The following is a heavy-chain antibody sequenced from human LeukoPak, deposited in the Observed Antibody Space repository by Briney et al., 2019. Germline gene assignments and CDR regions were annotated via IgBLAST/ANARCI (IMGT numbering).Heavy chain of an antibody. Sequence: SETLSLTCTVSGGSISSYYWSWIRQPPGKGLEWIGYIYYSGSTNYNPSLKSRVTISVDTSKNQFSLKLSSVTAADTAVYYCAAAGNYDFWSGYYTTIPDAFDIWGQGTMVTVSS. CDR3: AAAGNYDFWSGYYTTIPDAFDI. V-gene: IGHV4-59*08. CDR2: IYYSGST. CDR1: GGSISSYY. D-gene: IGHD3-3*01. J-gene: IGHJ3*02.